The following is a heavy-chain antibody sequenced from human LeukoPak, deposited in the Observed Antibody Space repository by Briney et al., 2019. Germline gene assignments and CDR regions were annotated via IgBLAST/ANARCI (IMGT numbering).Heavy chain of an antibody. D-gene: IGHD1-26*01. V-gene: IGHV4-59*01. CDR2: IYYSGRT. CDR3: ARDGNPWNLDV. CDR1: GGSISPYY. J-gene: IGHJ2*01. Sequence: SETLSLTCTVSGGSISPYYWTWIRQSPGKALEWIGYIYYSGRTSYNPSLKSRVTMSVDTSKDQFSLQLSSVTAADTAVYYCARDGNPWNLDVWGRGTLVTASA.